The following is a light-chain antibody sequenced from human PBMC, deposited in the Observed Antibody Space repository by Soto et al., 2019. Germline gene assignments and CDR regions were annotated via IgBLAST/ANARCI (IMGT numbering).Light chain of an antibody. V-gene: IGKV2-29*03. Sequence: DVVMTQSPLSLSVTPGQPASISCKSSQSLLHITGETFLFWYLQKPGQSPQLLIYEVSTRVSGVPDRFSGSGSGTDFTLKINRVEAEDVGTYYCMQALQSLTFGQGTRLEI. CDR1: QSLLHITGETF. CDR3: MQALQSLT. CDR2: EVS. J-gene: IGKJ5*01.